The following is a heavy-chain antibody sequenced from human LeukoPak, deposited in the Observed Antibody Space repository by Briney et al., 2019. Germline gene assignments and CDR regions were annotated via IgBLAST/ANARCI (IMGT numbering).Heavy chain of an antibody. J-gene: IGHJ3*02. V-gene: IGHV3-15*01. CDR3: TTDRAGDAFDI. CDR1: GFTFKIVW. Sequence: TGGSLGLSCPAPGFTFKIVWMTGVRQAPGKGLEYFGRIKSRPDGGTIDYAAPVKGRFTISRDDSKNTLYLQLNSLKTEDTAVYYCTTDRAGDAFDIWGQGTMVTVSS. CDR2: IKSRPDGGTI.